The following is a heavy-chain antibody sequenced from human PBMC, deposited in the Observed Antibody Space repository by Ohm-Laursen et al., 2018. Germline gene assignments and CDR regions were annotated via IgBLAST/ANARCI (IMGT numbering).Heavy chain of an antibody. CDR2: IWYDATNK. CDR3: AKDLARTDFYYAMDV. J-gene: IGHJ6*02. Sequence: SLRLSCTASGFTFSNYGMHWVRQAPGKGLEWVTVIWYDATNKYYADSVKGRFTISRDSSRKTLYLQMNSLRVEDTAVYYCAKDLARTDFYYAMDVWGQGTTVTVSS. D-gene: IGHD2-8*02. V-gene: IGHV3-33*06. CDR1: GFTFSNYG.